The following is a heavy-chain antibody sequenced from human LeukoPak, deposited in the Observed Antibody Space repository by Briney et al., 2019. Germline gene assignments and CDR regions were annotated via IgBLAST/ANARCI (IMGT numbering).Heavy chain of an antibody. J-gene: IGHJ4*02. CDR3: AKGGYSGYAGSDY. Sequence: GGSLRLFCAASGFTFSSYAMSWVRQAPGKGLEWVSAISGSGGSTYHADSVKGRFTISRDNSKNTLYLQMNSLRAEDAAVYYCAKGGYSGYAGSDYWGQGTLVTVSS. CDR1: GFTFSSYA. V-gene: IGHV3-23*01. D-gene: IGHD5-12*01. CDR2: ISGSGGST.